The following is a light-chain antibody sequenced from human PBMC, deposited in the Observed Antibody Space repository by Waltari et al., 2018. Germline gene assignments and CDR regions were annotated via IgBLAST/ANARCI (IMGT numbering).Light chain of an antibody. CDR3: SSQTLDGLVL. Sequence: QSALTQPASVSGSPRQSITISCSGVGSAVGASDSVSWHQHHPGTAPQVIIYDVTNRSSGVSDRFSASKSANTASLTISRLQPEDEADYYCSSQTLDGLVLFGGGTRLTVL. V-gene: IGLV2-14*03. CDR1: GSAVGASDS. CDR2: DVT. J-gene: IGLJ2*01.